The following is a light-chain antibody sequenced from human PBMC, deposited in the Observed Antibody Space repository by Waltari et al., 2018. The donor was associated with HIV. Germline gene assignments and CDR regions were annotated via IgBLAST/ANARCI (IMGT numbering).Light chain of an antibody. V-gene: IGLV6-57*02. CDR2: EDD. J-gene: IGLJ2*01. CDR1: RGSLASNY. Sequence: NFMLTQPHSVSESPGKTVTISCTGSRGSLASNYVQWYQQRPGSAPIIVIFEDDQRPSGVPDRFSGSIDSSSNSASLTISGLKTEDEADYYCQSFDRNNHVVFGGGTKVTVL. CDR3: QSFDRNNHVV.